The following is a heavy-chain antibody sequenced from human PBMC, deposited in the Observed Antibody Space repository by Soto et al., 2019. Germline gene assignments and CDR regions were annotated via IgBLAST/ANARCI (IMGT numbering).Heavy chain of an antibody. D-gene: IGHD2-21*01. CDR1: GITFIYAW. CDR2: IKSQAGGGTI. CDR3: THLLSLAHPYSYL. V-gene: IGHV3-15*07. J-gene: IGHJ4*02. Sequence: GGSLRLSCAASGITFIYAWMDWVRQAPGKRLEWVGRIKSQAGGGTIDYAAPVKGRFTISRDDSKNTVYLQMDSLKTEDTAVFYCTHLLSLAHPYSYLWGQGTQGTVSS.